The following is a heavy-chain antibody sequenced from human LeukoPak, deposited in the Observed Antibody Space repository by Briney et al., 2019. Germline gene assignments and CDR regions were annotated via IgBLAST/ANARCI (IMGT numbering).Heavy chain of an antibody. Sequence: SVKVSCKASGGTISSYAISWVRQAPGQGLEWMGGLIPIFDTANYAQKFQGRVTITADESTSTAYMELSSLRSEDTAVYYCATDPGWGTTVEVNWFDPWGQGTLVTVSS. CDR3: ATDPGWGTTVEVNWFDP. J-gene: IGHJ5*02. V-gene: IGHV1-69*13. CDR2: LIPIFDTA. CDR1: GGTISSYA. D-gene: IGHD4-23*01.